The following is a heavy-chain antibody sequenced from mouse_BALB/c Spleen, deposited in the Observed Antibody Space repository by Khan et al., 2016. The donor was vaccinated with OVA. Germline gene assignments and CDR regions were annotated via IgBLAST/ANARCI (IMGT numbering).Heavy chain of an antibody. CDR1: GFNIKDTY. J-gene: IGHJ1*01. CDR3: AHPSYDPRFFEV. D-gene: IGHD2-3*01. CDR2: IAPANGNT. Sequence: MQLEESGAELVKPGASVRLSCTASGFNIKDTYIHWVKQRPEQGLEWIGRIAPANGNTKYDPTFQDKATITSDTSSNTSYLQLSSLTSEDTAVYCCAHPSYDPRFFEVWGAGTTVTVSA. V-gene: IGHV14-3*02.